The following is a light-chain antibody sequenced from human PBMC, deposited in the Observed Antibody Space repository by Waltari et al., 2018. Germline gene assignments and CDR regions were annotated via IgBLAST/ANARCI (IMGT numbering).Light chain of an antibody. J-gene: IGLJ2*01. Sequence: QAVLIQPSSLSAPPGASASLTCTLRSDINVGTYRIYWYQQKPGSPPQYLLMYKSDSDRQQGSGVPSRFSGSKDPSANAGILVISGLQSEDEADYYCMIWHTSAYVFGGGTKLTVL. CDR2: YKSDSDR. V-gene: IGLV5-45*03. CDR1: SDINVGTYR. CDR3: MIWHTSAYV.